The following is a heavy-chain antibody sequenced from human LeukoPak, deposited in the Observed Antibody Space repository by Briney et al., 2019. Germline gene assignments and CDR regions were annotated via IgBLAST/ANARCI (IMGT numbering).Heavy chain of an antibody. CDR1: GGSFSGYY. J-gene: IGHJ4*02. D-gene: IGHD6-13*01. CDR2: INHSGST. CDR3: ARTAAAGRGGYYFDY. V-gene: IGHV4-34*01. Sequence: SETLSLTCAVYGGSFSGYYWSWIRQPPGKGLEWIGEINHSGSTNYNPSLKSRVTISVDTSKNQFSLRLSSVTAADTAVYYCARTAAAGRGGYYFDYWGQGTLVTVSS.